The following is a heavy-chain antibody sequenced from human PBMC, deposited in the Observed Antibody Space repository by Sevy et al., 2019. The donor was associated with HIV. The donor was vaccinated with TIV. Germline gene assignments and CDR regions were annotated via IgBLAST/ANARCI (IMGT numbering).Heavy chain of an antibody. V-gene: IGHV3-23*01. D-gene: IGHD3-10*01. CDR2: ISGSGGST. CDR3: ARTNNYYGSGSYYDY. CDR1: GFTFSSYA. J-gene: IGHJ4*02. Sequence: GGSLRLSCAASGFTFSSYAMSWVRQAPGKGLEWVSAISGSGGSTYYADSVKGRFTISRDNSKNTLYLQMNSLRAEDTAVYYCARTNNYYGSGSYYDYWVQGTLVTVSS.